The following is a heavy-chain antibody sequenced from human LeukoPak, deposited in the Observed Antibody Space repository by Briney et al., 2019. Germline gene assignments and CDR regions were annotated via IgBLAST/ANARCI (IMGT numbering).Heavy chain of an antibody. D-gene: IGHD6-13*01. CDR2: IYYSGST. CDR3: ARESAAVVNWFDP. J-gene: IGHJ5*02. Sequence: SETLSLTCTVSGGSISSYYWSWIRQPPGKGLEWLGYIYYSGSTNYNPSLKSRVTISVDTSKNQFSLKLSSVTAADTAVYYCARESAAVVNWFDPWGQGTLVTVSS. CDR1: GGSISSYY. V-gene: IGHV4-59*01.